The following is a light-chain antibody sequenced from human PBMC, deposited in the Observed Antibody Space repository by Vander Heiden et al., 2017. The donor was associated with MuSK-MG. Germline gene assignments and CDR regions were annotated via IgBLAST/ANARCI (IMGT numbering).Light chain of an antibody. CDR2: WAS. V-gene: IGKV4-1*01. CDR1: QSVLYSSNNKNY. Sequence: DIVMTQSPDSLAVSLGERATINCKSSQSVLYSSNNKNYLAWYQQKPGQPPKLLIYWASTRESGVPDRFSGTGSGTDFTLTIRSLQAEDVAVYYCHQDYSTQWTFGQGTKVEI. CDR3: HQDYSTQWT. J-gene: IGKJ1*01.